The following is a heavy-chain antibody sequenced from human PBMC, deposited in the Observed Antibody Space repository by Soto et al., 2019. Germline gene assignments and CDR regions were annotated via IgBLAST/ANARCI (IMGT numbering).Heavy chain of an antibody. D-gene: IGHD3-10*01. J-gene: IGHJ4*02. CDR3: AKVGVLLWFGATSGGRDY. CDR1: GSTFSSYG. CDR2: ISYDGSNK. V-gene: IGHV3-30*18. Sequence: GGSLRLSCAASGSTFSSYGMHWVRQAPGKGLEWVAVISYDGSNKYYADSVKGRFTISRDNSKNTLYLQMNSLRAEDTAVYYCAKVGVLLWFGATSGGRDYWGQGTLVTVSS.